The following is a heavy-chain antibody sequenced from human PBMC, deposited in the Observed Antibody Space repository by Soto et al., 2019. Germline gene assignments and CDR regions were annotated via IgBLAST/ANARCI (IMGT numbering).Heavy chain of an antibody. J-gene: IGHJ6*02. V-gene: IGHV3-74*01. CDR2: INSDGSST. Sequence: GGSLRLSCASSGFTFISYWMHWVRQAPGKGLVWVSRINSDGSSTSYADSVKGRFTISRDNAKNTLYLQMNSLRAEDTAVYYCARERYYYDSSGYYPYGMDVWGQGTTVTVSS. CDR3: ARERYYYDSSGYYPYGMDV. D-gene: IGHD3-22*01. CDR1: GFTFISYW.